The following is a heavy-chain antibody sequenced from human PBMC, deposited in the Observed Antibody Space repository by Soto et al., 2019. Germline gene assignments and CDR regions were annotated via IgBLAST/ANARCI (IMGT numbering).Heavy chain of an antibody. V-gene: IGHV1-8*01. J-gene: IGHJ4*02. CDR2: MNPNSGNT. Sequence: ASAKLSCKASGYTLTSYDINWVRQATGQGLEWMGWMNPNSGNTGYAQKFQGRVTMTRNTSISTAYMELSSLRSEDTAVYYCARVGYYYDSSGYYLSFDYWGQGTLVTVSS. CDR3: ARVGYYYDSSGYYLSFDY. D-gene: IGHD3-22*01. CDR1: GYTLTSYD.